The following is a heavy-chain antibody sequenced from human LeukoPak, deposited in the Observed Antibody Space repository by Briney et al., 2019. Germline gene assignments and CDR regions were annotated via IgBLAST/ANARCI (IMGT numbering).Heavy chain of an antibody. D-gene: IGHD5-18*01. J-gene: IGHJ5*02. Sequence: SETLSLTCAVYGGSFSGYYWSWIRQPPGKGLEWIGEINHSGSTNYNPSLKSRVTISVDTSKNQFSLKLSSVTAADTAVYYCARVRGGYSYGPWGQGTLVTVSS. CDR2: INHSGST. CDR3: ARVRGGYSYGP. V-gene: IGHV4-34*01. CDR1: GGSFSGYY.